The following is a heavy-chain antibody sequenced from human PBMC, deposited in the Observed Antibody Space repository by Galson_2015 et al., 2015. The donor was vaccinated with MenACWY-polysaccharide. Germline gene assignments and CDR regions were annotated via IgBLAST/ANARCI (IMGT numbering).Heavy chain of an antibody. J-gene: IGHJ4*02. V-gene: IGHV3-13*01. CDR3: ARTYGGSYYGFDY. D-gene: IGHD3-10*01. CDR2: IGIAGGT. CDR1: GFTFSNYD. Sequence: SLRLSCAASGFTFSNYDMHWVRQVAGKTLEWVSGIGIAGGTHYLGSVKGRFTISRENAKNSLYLQMNSLRAGDTAVYYCARTYGGSYYGFDYWGQGTLVTVSS.